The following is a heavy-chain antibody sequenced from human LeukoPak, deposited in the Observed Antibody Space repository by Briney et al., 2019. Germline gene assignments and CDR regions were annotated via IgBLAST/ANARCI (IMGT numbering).Heavy chain of an antibody. J-gene: IGHJ1*01. CDR3: ARDGHKSHAEYFQH. Sequence: EASVKLSCNASGGTFSSYAISWVRQAPAQGLEWMGRIIPIFGTANYAQKFQGRVTITADKSTSTAYMELSSLRSEDTAVYYCARDGHKSHAEYFQHWGQGTLVTVSS. CDR2: IIPIFGTA. V-gene: IGHV1-69*06. CDR1: GGTFSSYA.